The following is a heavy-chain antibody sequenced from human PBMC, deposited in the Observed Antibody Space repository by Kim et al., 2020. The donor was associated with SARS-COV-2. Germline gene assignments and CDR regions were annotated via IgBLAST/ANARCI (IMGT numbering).Heavy chain of an antibody. J-gene: IGHJ4*02. D-gene: IGHD2-21*01. CDR1: GGSFSGYY. CDR3: ARLAYSQGRRREFDY. V-gene: IGHV4-34*01. CDR2: ISPSGNS. Sequence: SETLSLTCAVYGGSFSGYYWGWIRQPPGKGLEWIGEISPSGNSYYNPSLMSQFTMSVDSSKNQFSLKMDSVTAADTAVYYCARLAYSQGRRREFDYWSQGTLVTVSS.